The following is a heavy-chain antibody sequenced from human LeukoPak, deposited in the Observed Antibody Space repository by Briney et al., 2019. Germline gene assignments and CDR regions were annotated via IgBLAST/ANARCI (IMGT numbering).Heavy chain of an antibody. D-gene: IGHD3-10*01. CDR3: GKRELWHGSGEDA. CDR1: GFTFSSYA. J-gene: IGHJ6*02. V-gene: IGHV3-23*01. CDR2: ISGSGGST. Sequence: GGSLRLSCAASGFTFSSYAMSWVRQAPGKGLEWVSAISGSGGSTYCADSVKGRFSISRDNSKNTLYLQMHSLRAEDTAVYYCGKRELWHGSGEDAWGQGTTVTVSS.